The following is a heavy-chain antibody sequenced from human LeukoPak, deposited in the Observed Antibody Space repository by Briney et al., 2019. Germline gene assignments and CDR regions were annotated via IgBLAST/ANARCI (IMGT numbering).Heavy chain of an antibody. J-gene: IGHJ5*02. Sequence: GVSLRLSCAASGFTFSSYAMSWVRQAPGKGLEWVSAISGSGGGTYYADSVKGRFTISRDNSKNTLYLQMNSLRAEDTAVYYCAKGGLSGRFDPWGQGTLVTVSS. CDR2: ISGSGGGT. CDR1: GFTFSSYA. D-gene: IGHD3-16*02. V-gene: IGHV3-23*01. CDR3: AKGGLSGRFDP.